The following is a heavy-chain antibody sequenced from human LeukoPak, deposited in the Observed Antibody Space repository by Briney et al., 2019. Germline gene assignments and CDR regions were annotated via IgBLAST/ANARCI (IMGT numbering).Heavy chain of an antibody. Sequence: GGSLRLSCAASGFTFSDYYMSWIRQAPGKGLEWVSYVSSSGSTIYYADSVKGRFTISRDNAKNSLYLQMNSLRSEDTAVYYCARSRAKQKPFFDYWGQGTLVTVSS. CDR2: VSSSGSTI. J-gene: IGHJ4*02. D-gene: IGHD1-14*01. CDR1: GFTFSDYY. V-gene: IGHV3-11*01. CDR3: ARSRAKQKPFFDY.